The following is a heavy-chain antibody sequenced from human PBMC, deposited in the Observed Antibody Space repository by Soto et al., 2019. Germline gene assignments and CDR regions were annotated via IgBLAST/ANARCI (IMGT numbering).Heavy chain of an antibody. Sequence: PGGSLRLSCAASGFTFSSYAMSWVRQAPGKGLEWVSGISGSGGSIYYADSVKGRLTISRDNAKNSLFLQINNLRADDTAVYYCARDHLAMGHDWGQGTLVTVSS. D-gene: IGHD5-18*01. V-gene: IGHV3-23*01. CDR1: GFTFSSYA. CDR2: ISGSGGSI. J-gene: IGHJ4*02. CDR3: ARDHLAMGHD.